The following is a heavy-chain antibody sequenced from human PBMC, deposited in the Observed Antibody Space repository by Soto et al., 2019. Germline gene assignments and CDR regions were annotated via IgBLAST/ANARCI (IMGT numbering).Heavy chain of an antibody. Sequence: QVQLQESGPGLVQPSQTLSLTCTVSGDSISSGDYYWSWVRQSPGKGLEWIGCIYYGGPTYYNPSLETRLTMSVDTSKNPFSLRLSSVTAADTAMYFCARVFNRYSSSTGPLEYWGQGTLVTVSS. V-gene: IGHV4-30-4*01. CDR2: IYYGGPT. J-gene: IGHJ4*02. CDR3: ARVFNRYSSSTGPLEY. D-gene: IGHD6-6*01. CDR1: GDSISSGDYY.